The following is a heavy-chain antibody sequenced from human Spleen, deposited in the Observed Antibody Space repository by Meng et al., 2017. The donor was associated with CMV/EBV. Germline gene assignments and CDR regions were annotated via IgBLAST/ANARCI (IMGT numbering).Heavy chain of an antibody. CDR2: INHRGIT. CDR1: GRSFSNYY. J-gene: IGHJ4*02. D-gene: IGHD3-10*01. V-gene: IGHV4-34*01. Sequence: GRSFSNYYWTWIRQPPGKGLEWVGEINHRGITNYNPSLKSRLTISLDTSKNQFSLKLSSVTAADTAVYYCARGPQKILWFGESGFDYWGQGTLVTVSS. CDR3: ARGPQKILWFGESGFDY.